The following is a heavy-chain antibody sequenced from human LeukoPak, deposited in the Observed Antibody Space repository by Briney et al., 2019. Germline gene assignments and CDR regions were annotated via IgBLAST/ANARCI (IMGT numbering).Heavy chain of an antibody. CDR1: GFTFNRYA. CDR2: ISSSGSTI. Sequence: GGSLRLSCAASGFTFNRYAMHWVRQAPGKGLEWVSYISSSGSTIYYADSVKGRFTISRDNAKNSLYLQMNSLRAEDTAVYYCARQGGWYYYYGMDVWGQGTTVTVSS. CDR3: ARQGGWYYYYGMDV. V-gene: IGHV3-48*03. J-gene: IGHJ6*02. D-gene: IGHD6-19*01.